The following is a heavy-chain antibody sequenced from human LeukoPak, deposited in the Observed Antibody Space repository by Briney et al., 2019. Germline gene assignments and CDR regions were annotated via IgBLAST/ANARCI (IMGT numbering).Heavy chain of an antibody. CDR3: AKGGLNWNYYYY. CDR2: ISGSGGST. D-gene: IGHD1-1*01. V-gene: IGHV3-23*01. J-gene: IGHJ4*02. CDR1: GFTFSSYA. Sequence: GGSLRLSCAASGFTFSSYAMSWVRQAPGKGLEWVSAISGSGGSTYYANSVKGRFTISRDNSKNTLYLQMNSLRAEDTAVYYCAKGGLNWNYYYYWGQGTLVTVPS.